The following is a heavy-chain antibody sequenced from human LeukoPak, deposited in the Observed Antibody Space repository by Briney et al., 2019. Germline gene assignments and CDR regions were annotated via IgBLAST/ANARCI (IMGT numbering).Heavy chain of an antibody. CDR1: GFTFSTYS. J-gene: IGHJ3*02. CDR3: ARRLAATPGDDTFDI. CDR2: ISYGGNNK. Sequence: PGRSLRLSCAASGFTFSTYSMHWVRQAPGKGPEWVAVISYGGNNKYYADSVKGRFTISRDNSKNTLYLQMNSLRAEDTAVYYCARRLAATPGDDTFDIWGQGTMVTVSS. D-gene: IGHD2-15*01. V-gene: IGHV3-30-3*01.